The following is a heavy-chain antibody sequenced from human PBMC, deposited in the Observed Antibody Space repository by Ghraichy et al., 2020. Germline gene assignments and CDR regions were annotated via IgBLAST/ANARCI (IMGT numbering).Heavy chain of an antibody. CDR2: IYHSGST. CDR3: ARAPMIVVDIDASYAFDI. Sequence: SETLSLTCEVCGGSISSSNWWSWVRQPPGKGLEWIGEIYHSGSTNYNPSLKSRVTISVDKSKNQFSLKLSSVTAADTAVYYCARAPMIVVDIDASYAFDIWGQGTMVTVSS. J-gene: IGHJ3*02. V-gene: IGHV4-4*02. CDR1: GGSISSSNW. D-gene: IGHD3-22*01.